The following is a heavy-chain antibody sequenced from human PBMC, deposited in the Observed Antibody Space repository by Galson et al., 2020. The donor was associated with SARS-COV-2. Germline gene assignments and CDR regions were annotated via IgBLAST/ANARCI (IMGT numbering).Heavy chain of an antibody. Sequence: ASVKVSCKASGCTFTGYYVHWVRQAPGQGLEWMGWINPNSGDTNYAQKFQGGVTMTRDPSISTAYMELRRLRSDDTAVYYCARLTCFLSALREAECAFDIWGQGTMVTVSS. V-gene: IGHV1-2*02. CDR1: GCTFTGYY. CDR2: INPNSGDT. D-gene: IGHD1-26*01. J-gene: IGHJ3*02. CDR3: ARLTCFLSALREAECAFDI.